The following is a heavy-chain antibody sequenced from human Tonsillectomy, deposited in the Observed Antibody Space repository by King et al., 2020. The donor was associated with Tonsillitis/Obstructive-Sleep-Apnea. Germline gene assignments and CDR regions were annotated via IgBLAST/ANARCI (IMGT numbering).Heavy chain of an antibody. CDR1: GFTLSSDS. Sequence: VQLVESGGGLVQPGGSLRLSCAASGFTLSSDSMNWVRQAPGKGLEWVTYISSSSSTIYYADSVKGRFTISRDNAKNSLYLQMNSLRDEDTAVYYCARDYPMGRYWYFDLWGRGTLVTVSS. CDR3: ARDYPMGRYWYFDL. CDR2: ISSSSSTI. V-gene: IGHV3-48*02. D-gene: IGHD2-8*01. J-gene: IGHJ2*01.